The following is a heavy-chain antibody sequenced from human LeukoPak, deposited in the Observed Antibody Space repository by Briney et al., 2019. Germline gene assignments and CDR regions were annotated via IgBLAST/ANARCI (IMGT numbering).Heavy chain of an antibody. CDR3: ARDFEVAAAGSGDY. CDR2: IWYDGSNK. CDR1: GFTFSSYG. V-gene: IGHV3-33*01. J-gene: IGHJ4*02. D-gene: IGHD6-13*01. Sequence: GGSLRLSCAASGFTFSSYGMHWVRQAPGKGLEWVAVIWYDGSNKYYADSVKGRFTISRDNSKNTLYLQMNSLRAEDTAVYYCARDFEVAAAGSGDYWGQGTLVTVSS.